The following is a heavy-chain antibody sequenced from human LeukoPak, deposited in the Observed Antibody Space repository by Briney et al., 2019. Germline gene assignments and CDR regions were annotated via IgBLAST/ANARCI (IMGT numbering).Heavy chain of an antibody. J-gene: IGHJ4*02. Sequence: GRSLRLSCAASGFTFSDYYMSWIRQAPGKGLEWVSYISSSGSTIYYADSVKGRFTISRDNAKNSLYLQMNSLRAEDTAVYYCARDRYCSGGSCYDSVAGPIDYWGQGTLVTVSS. CDR1: GFTFSDYY. V-gene: IGHV3-11*01. D-gene: IGHD2-15*01. CDR2: ISSSGSTI. CDR3: ARDRYCSGGSCYDSVAGPIDY.